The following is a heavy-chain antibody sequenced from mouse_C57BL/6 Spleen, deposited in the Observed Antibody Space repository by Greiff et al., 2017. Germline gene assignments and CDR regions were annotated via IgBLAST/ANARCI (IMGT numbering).Heavy chain of an antibody. CDR3: AKSGSWCAY. CDR1: GFSLTSYG. Sequence: VKLVESGPGLVAPSQSLSITCTVSGFSLTSYGVSWVRQPPGKGLEWLGVIWGDGSTNSHSALLSRLSISQDNSKSQVFLKLNSLHTNATSTYYCAKSGSWCAYWGQGTLVTVSA. D-gene: IGHD4-1*01. V-gene: IGHV2-3*01. CDR2: IWGDGST. J-gene: IGHJ3*01.